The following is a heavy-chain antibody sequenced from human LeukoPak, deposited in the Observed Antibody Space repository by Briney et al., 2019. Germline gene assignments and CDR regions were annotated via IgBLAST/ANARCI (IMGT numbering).Heavy chain of an antibody. CDR1: GYTFTGYY. V-gene: IGHV1-2*04. J-gene: IGHJ5*02. Sequence: GASVKVSCKASGYTFTGYYMHWVRQAPGQGLEWMGWISPNSGGTNYAQKFQGWVTMTRDTSISTAYMELSRLRSDDTAVYYCARGLLTRSGWFDPWGQGTLVTVSS. D-gene: IGHD1-1*01. CDR2: ISPNSGGT. CDR3: ARGLLTRSGWFDP.